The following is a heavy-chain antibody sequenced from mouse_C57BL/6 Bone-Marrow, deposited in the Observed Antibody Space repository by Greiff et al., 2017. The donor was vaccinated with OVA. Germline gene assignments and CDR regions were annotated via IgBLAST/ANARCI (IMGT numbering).Heavy chain of an antibody. CDR3: ARRNWDYFDY. D-gene: IGHD4-1*01. CDR2: ISSGSSTI. J-gene: IGHJ2*01. V-gene: IGHV5-17*01. Sequence: VQLMESGGGLVKPGGSLKLSCAASGFTFSDYGMHWVRQAPEKGLEWVAYISSGSSTIYYADTVKGRFTISRDNAKNTLFLQRTSVRSEDTAMYYCARRNWDYFDYWGQGTTLTVSS. CDR1: GFTFSDYG.